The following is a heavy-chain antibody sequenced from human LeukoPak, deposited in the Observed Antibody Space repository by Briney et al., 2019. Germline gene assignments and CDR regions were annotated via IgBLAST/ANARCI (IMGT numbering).Heavy chain of an antibody. J-gene: IGHJ4*02. CDR2: ISYNGSNK. Sequence: GGSLRLSCAASGFTFSSYGMHWVRQAPGKGLEWVAVISYNGSNKYYADSVKGRFTISRDNSKNTLYLQMNSLRAEDTAVYYCARSRGGTYSSSWYLGYWGQGTLVTVSS. D-gene: IGHD6-13*01. CDR1: GFTFSSYG. CDR3: ARSRGGTYSSSWYLGY. V-gene: IGHV3-30*05.